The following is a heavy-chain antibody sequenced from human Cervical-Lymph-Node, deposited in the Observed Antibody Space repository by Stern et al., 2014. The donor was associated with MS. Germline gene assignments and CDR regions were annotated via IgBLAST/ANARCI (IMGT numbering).Heavy chain of an antibody. CDR3: AHSLWGAVFGP. CDR2: IYWDDDK. J-gene: IGHJ5*02. V-gene: IGHV2-5*02. D-gene: IGHD3-16*01. CDR1: GFALSTSGVG. Sequence: QITLKESGPTLVKPTQTLTLNCTFSGFALSTSGVGVGWIRQPPGKALEWLALIYWDDDKRYSPSLKSRLTITKDSSKSQVVLTMTNMDPVDTATYYCAHSLWGAVFGPWGQGTLVTVSS.